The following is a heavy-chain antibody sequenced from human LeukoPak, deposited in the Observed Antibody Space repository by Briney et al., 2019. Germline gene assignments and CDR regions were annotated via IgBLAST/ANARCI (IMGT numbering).Heavy chain of an antibody. D-gene: IGHD6-19*01. J-gene: IGHJ6*02. V-gene: IGHV3-15*01. CDR3: TTDLGYSSGWYGDYYGMDV. Sequence: PGGSLRLSCAASGFTFSNAWMSWVRQAPGKGLEWVGRIKSKTDGGTTDYAAPVKGRLTISRDDSKNTLYLQMNSLKTEDTAVYYCTTDLGYSSGWYGDYYGMDVWGQGTTVTVSS. CDR2: IKSKTDGGTT. CDR1: GFTFSNAW.